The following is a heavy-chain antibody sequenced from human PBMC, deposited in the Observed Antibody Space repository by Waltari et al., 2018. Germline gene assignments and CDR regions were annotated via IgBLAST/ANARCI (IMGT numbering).Heavy chain of an antibody. J-gene: IGHJ3*02. D-gene: IGHD2-15*01. CDR3: AKGKDNSLRRAAVFDI. CDR1: GFTFDDFA. Sequence: EVQLVESGGGLVQPGRSLRLSCAASGFTFDDFAMHWVRHPPGKGLEWGSGISWSRVGIDYADSVKGRFTISRDNAKNSLYLQMNSLRPEDTAYYYCAKGKDNSLRRAAVFDIWGQGTIVTVSS. V-gene: IGHV3-9*01. CDR2: ISWSRVGI.